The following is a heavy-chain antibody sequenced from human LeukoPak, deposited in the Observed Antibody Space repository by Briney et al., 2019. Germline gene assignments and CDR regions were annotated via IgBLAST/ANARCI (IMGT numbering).Heavy chain of an antibody. CDR2: ISGSGGNT. CDR3: AKTNGYYDY. J-gene: IGHJ4*02. D-gene: IGHD3-22*01. V-gene: IGHV3-23*01. CDR1: GFTFSSYG. Sequence: PGGSLRLSCAASGFTFSSYGMSWVRQAPGKGLEWVSSISGSGGNTYYADSVKGRFTISRDNSKSTAYLQMNSLRAEDTAVYHCAKTNGYYDYWGQGTLVTVSS.